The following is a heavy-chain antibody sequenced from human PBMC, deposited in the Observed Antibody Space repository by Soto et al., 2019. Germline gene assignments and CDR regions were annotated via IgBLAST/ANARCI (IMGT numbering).Heavy chain of an antibody. V-gene: IGHV3-30-3*01. D-gene: IGHD5-18*01. CDR1: GFSFTTYA. CDR3: ARAIETAMDPCGY. Sequence: QVHLVESGGGVVQPGRSLRLSCAASGFSFTTYAMHWVRQAPGKGLEWVAVISDDGSIKYYADSVKGRFTISRDNSKNTFSLQMNSLRGDDTAVYFCARAIETAMDPCGYWGQGTLVTVSS. J-gene: IGHJ4*02. CDR2: ISDDGSIK.